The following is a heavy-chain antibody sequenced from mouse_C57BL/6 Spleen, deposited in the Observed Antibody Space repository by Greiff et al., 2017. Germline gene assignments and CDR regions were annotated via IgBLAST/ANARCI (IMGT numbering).Heavy chain of an antibody. CDR3: ARTNYGYFGV. CDR1: GYTFTSYW. CDR2: IYPGSGST. V-gene: IGHV1-55*01. D-gene: IGHD1-1*02. Sequence: QVQLQQPGAELVKPGASVKMSCTASGYTFTSYWITWVKQRPGQGLEWIGDIYPGSGSTKYNEKFKSKATLTVDTSSSTAYMQLSSLTSEDSAVYYCARTNYGYFGVWGTGTTVTVSS. J-gene: IGHJ1*03.